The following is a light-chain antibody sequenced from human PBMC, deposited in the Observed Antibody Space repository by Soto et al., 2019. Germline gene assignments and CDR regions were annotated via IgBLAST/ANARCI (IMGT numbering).Light chain of an antibody. CDR1: VSDSGSYNY. V-gene: IGLV2-14*03. CDR2: DVT. CDR3: NQYPSASTYF. J-gene: IGLJ1*01. Sequence: QSVLTQPASVSGSPGQSITISCTGTVSDSGSYNYVSWYQHHPGKVPKFIIYDVTNRPSGVSDRFSGSKSGNTASLAISGPQVKEEADYSSNQYPSASTYFCGTGTKLTVL.